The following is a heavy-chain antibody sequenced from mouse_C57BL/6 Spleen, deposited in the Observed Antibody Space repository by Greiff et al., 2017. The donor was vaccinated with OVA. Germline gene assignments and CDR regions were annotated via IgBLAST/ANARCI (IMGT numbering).Heavy chain of an antibody. CDR1: GYTFTDYY. CDR3: ARKGYDYDGGFDY. V-gene: IGHV1-26*01. Sequence: EVKLQQSGPELVKPGASVKISCKASGYTFTDYYMNWVKQSHGKSLEWIGDINPNNGGTSYNQKFKGKATLTVDKSSSTAYMELRSLTSEDSAVYYCARKGYDYDGGFDYWGQGTTLTVSS. D-gene: IGHD2-4*01. J-gene: IGHJ2*01. CDR2: INPNNGGT.